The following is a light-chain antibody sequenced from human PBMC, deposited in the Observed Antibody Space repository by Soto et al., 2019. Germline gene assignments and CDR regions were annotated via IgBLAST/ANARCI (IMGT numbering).Light chain of an antibody. CDR1: QSISNY. V-gene: IGKV1-39*01. CDR2: AAS. J-gene: IGKJ1*01. CDR3: QQSYRTPLT. Sequence: DIQMTQSPSSLSASVGDRVTITCRTSQSISNYLNWYQQKPGKAPKLLIYAASSLRSGVPSRFSGSGSGTDFPLTISRLQPEDFATYYCQQSYRTPLTFGQGTEVEIK.